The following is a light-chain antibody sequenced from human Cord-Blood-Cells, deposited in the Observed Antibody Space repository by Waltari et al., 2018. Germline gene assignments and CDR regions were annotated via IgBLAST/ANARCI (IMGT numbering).Light chain of an antibody. V-gene: IGLV2-23*01. CDR2: EGS. CDR1: SSDVGRYNL. CDR3: CSYAGSSTWV. Sequence: QSALTQPASVSGSPGQSLTISCTGTSSDVGRYNLVSWYQQHPGKAPKLMIYEGSKRPSGVSNRFSGSKSGNTASLTISGLQAEDEADYYCCSYAGSSTWVFGGRTKLTVL. J-gene: IGLJ3*02.